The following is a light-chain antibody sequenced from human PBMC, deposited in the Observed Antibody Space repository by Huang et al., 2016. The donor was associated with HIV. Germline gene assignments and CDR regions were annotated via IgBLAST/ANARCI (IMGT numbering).Light chain of an antibody. CDR3: QQYDIHPLT. Sequence: IRMTQSPSSLSASTGDRVTITCRANQDINNFLAWYQQRPGSVPKLLIYAASTLQSGGPSRFSGNGSGTDFTLTIGCLQSEDVATYYCQQYDIHPLTFGPGTRVDIK. V-gene: IGKV1-8*01. CDR2: AAS. CDR1: QDINNF. J-gene: IGKJ3*01.